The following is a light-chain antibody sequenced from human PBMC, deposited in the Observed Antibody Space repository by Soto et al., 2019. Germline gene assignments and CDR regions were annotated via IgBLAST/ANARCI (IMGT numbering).Light chain of an antibody. CDR1: SSNIGAGYD. J-gene: IGLJ3*02. Sequence: QSVLTQPPSVSGAPGQRVTISCTGSSSNIGAGYDVHWYQQLPGTAPKLLIYGNSNRPSGVPDRFSGSKSGTSASLAITGLQAEDAADYYCQSYDSSLGGWVFGGGTKPTVL. CDR2: GNS. V-gene: IGLV1-40*01. CDR3: QSYDSSLGGWV.